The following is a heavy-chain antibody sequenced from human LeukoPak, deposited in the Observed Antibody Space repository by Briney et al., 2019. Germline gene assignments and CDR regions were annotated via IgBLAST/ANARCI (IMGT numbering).Heavy chain of an antibody. V-gene: IGHV4-61*02. D-gene: IGHD1-26*01. CDR3: ARARVGATGSDWFDP. CDR2: IYTSGST. Sequence: SETLSLTCTVSGGSISSGSYYWSWIRQPAGKGLEWIGRIYTSGSTNYNPSLKSRVTISVDTSKNQFSLKLSSVTAADTAVYYYARARVGATGSDWFDPWGQGTLVTVSS. CDR1: GGSISSGSYY. J-gene: IGHJ5*02.